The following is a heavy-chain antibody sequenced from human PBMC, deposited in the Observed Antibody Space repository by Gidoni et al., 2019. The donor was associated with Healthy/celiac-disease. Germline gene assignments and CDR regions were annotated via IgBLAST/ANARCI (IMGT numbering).Heavy chain of an antibody. Sequence: VQLVQSGAELKKPGASVKVSFKPSAYTFTSYATNWVRQATGHGLEWMGRLNPNSGNTGYAQKFHGRVTMTRNTSISRAYMELSSLRKKDTAVYYCARGRRLTGTNYPVGRYYDYDMDVWGKGTTVTVSS. V-gene: IGHV1-8*01. CDR2: LNPNSGNT. CDR3: ARGRRLTGTNYPVGRYYDYDMDV. D-gene: IGHD4-17*01. CDR1: AYTFTSYA. J-gene: IGHJ6*03.